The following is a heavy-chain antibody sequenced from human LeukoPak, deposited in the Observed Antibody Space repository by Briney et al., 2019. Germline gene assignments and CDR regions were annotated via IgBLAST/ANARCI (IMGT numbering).Heavy chain of an antibody. CDR1: GGSISSGSYY. D-gene: IGHD3-9*01. J-gene: IGHJ3*02. V-gene: IGHV4-61*02. Sequence: SQTLSLTCTVSGGSISSGSYYWSWLRQPAGKGLEWIGRIYTIGSTNYNPSLKSRVTISVDTSKNLFSLKLSSVTAADTAVYYCARGDILTGYYDAFDIWGQGTMVTVSS. CDR2: IYTIGST. CDR3: ARGDILTGYYDAFDI.